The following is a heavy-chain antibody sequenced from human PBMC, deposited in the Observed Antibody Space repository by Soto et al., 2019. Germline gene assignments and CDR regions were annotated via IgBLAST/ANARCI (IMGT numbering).Heavy chain of an antibody. CDR2: INHSGST. D-gene: IGHD3-10*01. J-gene: IGHJ4*02. V-gene: IGHV4-34*01. Sequence: PSETLSLTCAVYGGSFSGYYWSWIRQPPGKGLEWIGEINHSGSTNYNPSLKSRVTISVDTSKNQFSLKLSSVTAADTAVYYCARGHRGGTMVRGATWRFDYWGQGTLVTVSS. CDR1: GGSFSGYY. CDR3: ARGHRGGTMVRGATWRFDY.